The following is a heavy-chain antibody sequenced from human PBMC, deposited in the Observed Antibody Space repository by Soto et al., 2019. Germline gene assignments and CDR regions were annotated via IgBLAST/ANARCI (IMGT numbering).Heavy chain of an antibody. CDR1: GFTFSSYA. Sequence: GGSLRLSCAASGFTFSSYAMSWVRQAPGKGLEWVSAISGSGGSTYYADSVKGRFTISRDNSKNTLYLQMNSLRAEDTAVYYCANTYGSGSYYKRRDYWGQGTLVTVSS. J-gene: IGHJ4*02. D-gene: IGHD3-10*01. V-gene: IGHV3-23*01. CDR2: ISGSGGST. CDR3: ANTYGSGSYYKRRDY.